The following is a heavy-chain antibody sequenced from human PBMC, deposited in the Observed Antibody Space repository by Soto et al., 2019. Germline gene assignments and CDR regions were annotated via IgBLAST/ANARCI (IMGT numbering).Heavy chain of an antibody. J-gene: IGHJ6*02. D-gene: IGHD2-15*01. Sequence: SVKVSCKASGGTFSSYAISWVRQAPGQGLEWMGGIIPIFGTANYAQKFQGRVTITADESTSTAYMELSSLRSEDTAVYYCARDHFVVAARMDVWGQGTTVTVSS. CDR1: GGTFSSYA. CDR3: ARDHFVVAARMDV. CDR2: IIPIFGTA. V-gene: IGHV1-69*13.